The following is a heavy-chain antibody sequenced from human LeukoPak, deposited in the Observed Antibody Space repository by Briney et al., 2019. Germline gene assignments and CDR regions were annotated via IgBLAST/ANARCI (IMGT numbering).Heavy chain of an antibody. CDR2: IYTSGST. Sequence: SETLSLTCTVSGGSISSYYWSWIRQPAGKGLEWIGRIYTSGSTNYNPSLKSRVTMSVDTSKNQFSLKLSSVTAADTAVYYCAAGCSSTSCYWYYYTDVWGKGTTVTVSS. J-gene: IGHJ6*03. V-gene: IGHV4-4*07. CDR1: GGSISSYY. CDR3: AAGCSSTSCYWYYYTDV. D-gene: IGHD2-2*01.